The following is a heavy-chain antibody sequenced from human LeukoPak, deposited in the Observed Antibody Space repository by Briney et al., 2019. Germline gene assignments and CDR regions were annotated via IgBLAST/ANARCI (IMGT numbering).Heavy chain of an antibody. D-gene: IGHD2-2*01. CDR1: GGTFSSYA. Sequence: SVKVSCKASGGTFSSYAISWVRQAAGQGLEWMGGIIPIFGTSNYAQKFQGRVTITADKSTSTDYMELSSLSSEDTAVYYCAGGDIVVVPAAIPYYYYGMDVWGKGTTVTVSS. CDR2: IIPIFGTS. V-gene: IGHV1-69*06. CDR3: AGGDIVVVPAAIPYYYYGMDV. J-gene: IGHJ6*04.